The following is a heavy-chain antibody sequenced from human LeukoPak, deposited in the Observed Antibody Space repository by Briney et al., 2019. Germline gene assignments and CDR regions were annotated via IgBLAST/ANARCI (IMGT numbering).Heavy chain of an antibody. CDR2: ISGSGGST. CDR1: GFTFSSYA. J-gene: IGHJ6*02. V-gene: IGHV3-23*01. Sequence: PGGSLRLSCAASGFTFSSYAMSWVRQAPGKGLEWVSAISGSGGSTYYADSVKGRFTISRDNSKNTLYLQMNSLRAEDTAVYYCAKLYDFWSGYYNGGYYYYGMDVWGQGTTVTVSS. D-gene: IGHD3-3*01. CDR3: AKLYDFWSGYYNGGYYYYGMDV.